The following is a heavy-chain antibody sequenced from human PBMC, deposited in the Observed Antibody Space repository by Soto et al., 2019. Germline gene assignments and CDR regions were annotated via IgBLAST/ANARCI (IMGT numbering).Heavy chain of an antibody. CDR1: GYSFTDYH. J-gene: IGHJ6*02. CDR2: INPKSGGT. CDR3: ARGHSTDCSNGVCSFFYNHEMDV. Sequence: ASVKVSCKASGYSFTDYHIHWVRQAPGQGLEWLGRINPKSGGTSTAQKFQGWVTMTRDRSISAVYMELTRLRSDDTAVYFCARGHSTDCSNGVCSFFYNHEMDVWGQGTTVTVSS. V-gene: IGHV1-2*04. D-gene: IGHD2-8*01.